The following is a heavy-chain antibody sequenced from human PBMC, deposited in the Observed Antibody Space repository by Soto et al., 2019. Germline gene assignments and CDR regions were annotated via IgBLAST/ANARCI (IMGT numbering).Heavy chain of an antibody. V-gene: IGHV1-2*02. CDR3: ATCIVVVPAARYYFDY. Sequence: ASVKVSCKASGYTFTGYYMHWVRQAPGQGLEWMGWINPNSGGTNYAQKFQGRGTMPRDTSISTAYMELSRLRSDDTAVYYCATCIVVVPAARYYFDYWGQGKQVTV. J-gene: IGHJ4*02. D-gene: IGHD2-2*01. CDR2: INPNSGGT. CDR1: GYTFTGYY.